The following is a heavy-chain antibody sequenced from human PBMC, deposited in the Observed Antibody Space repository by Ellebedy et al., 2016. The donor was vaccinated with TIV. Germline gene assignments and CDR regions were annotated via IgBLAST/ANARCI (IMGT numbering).Heavy chain of an antibody. CDR1: GYIFTSYG. Sequence: ASVKVSXXASGYIFTSYGISWVRQAPGQGLEWMGWISAYNGNTNYAQKLQGRVTMTTDTSTSTAYMELRSLRSEDTAVYYCARGATGRGQLASDGFDYWGQGTLVTVSS. D-gene: IGHD6-13*01. CDR3: ARGATGRGQLASDGFDY. CDR2: ISAYNGNT. V-gene: IGHV1-18*01. J-gene: IGHJ4*02.